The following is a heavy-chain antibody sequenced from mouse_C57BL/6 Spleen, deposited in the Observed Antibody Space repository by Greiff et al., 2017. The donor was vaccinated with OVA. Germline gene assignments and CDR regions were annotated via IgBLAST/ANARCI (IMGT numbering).Heavy chain of an antibody. J-gene: IGHJ4*01. CDR1: GFTFSSYG. V-gene: IGHV5-6*01. Sequence: EVQLVESGGDLVKPGGSLKLSCAASGFTFSSYGMSWVRQTPDKRLEWVANISSGGSYTYYPDSVKGRFTISRDNAKNTLYLQMSSLKSEDTAMYYCARIYDGYYYAMDYWGQGTSVTVSS. CDR3: ARIYDGYYYAMDY. D-gene: IGHD2-3*01. CDR2: ISSGGSYT.